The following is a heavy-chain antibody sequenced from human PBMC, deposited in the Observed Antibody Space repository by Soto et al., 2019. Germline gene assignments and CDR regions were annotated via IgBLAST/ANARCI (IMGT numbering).Heavy chain of an antibody. V-gene: IGHV4-59*12. J-gene: IGHJ5*02. Sequence: SETLSLTCTVSGGSISSYYWSWIRQPPGKGLEWIGYIYYSGSTNYNPSLKSRVTISVDTSKNQFSLKLSSVTAADTAVYYCAREIAAAGTPPWFDPWGQGTLVTVSS. CDR1: GGSISSYY. CDR3: AREIAAAGTPPWFDP. CDR2: IYYSGST. D-gene: IGHD6-13*01.